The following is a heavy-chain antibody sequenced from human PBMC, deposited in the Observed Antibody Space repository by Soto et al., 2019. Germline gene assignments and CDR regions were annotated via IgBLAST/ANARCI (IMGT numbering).Heavy chain of an antibody. V-gene: IGHV3-23*01. D-gene: IGHD4-4*01. CDR1: GFTFSSYA. Sequence: EVQLLESGGGLVQPGGSLRLSCAASGFTFSSYAMSWVRQAPGKGLEWVSAISGSGGSTYYADSVKGRFTIPRDNSKNPLELQMNSLRAEYRAVDYRAKEASGDSRNDYNNPTDYWGQGTLVTVSS. CDR3: AKEASGDSRNDYNNPTDY. CDR2: ISGSGGST. J-gene: IGHJ4*02.